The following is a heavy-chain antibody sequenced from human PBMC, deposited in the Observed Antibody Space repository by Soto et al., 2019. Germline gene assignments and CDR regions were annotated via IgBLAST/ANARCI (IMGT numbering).Heavy chain of an antibody. J-gene: IGHJ4*02. CDR2: INPSGGST. CDR1: GYTFTSYY. D-gene: IGHD2-21*02. Sequence: ASVKVSCKASGYTFTSYYMHWVRQAPGQGLEWMGIINPSGGSTSYAQKFQGRVTMTRDTSTSTVYMELSSLRSEDTAVYYCGRRPSVVVTATHPPFDYGGQETLVPV. CDR3: GRRPSVVVTATHPPFDY. V-gene: IGHV1-46*03.